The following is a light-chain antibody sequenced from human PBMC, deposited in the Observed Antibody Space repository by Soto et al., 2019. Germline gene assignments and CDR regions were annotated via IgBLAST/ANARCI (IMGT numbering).Light chain of an antibody. CDR2: GAS. CDR3: QQYGGLQYS. Sequence: EIVLTQSPGTLSLSPGERATLSCRASQSVTSNSLTWYQQKPGQAPRLLIYGASNRAPGIPDRFSGSGSGRDFILTISRLEPEDFAVYYYQQYGGLQYSFGQGTKLDIK. J-gene: IGKJ2*03. V-gene: IGKV3-20*01. CDR1: QSVTSNS.